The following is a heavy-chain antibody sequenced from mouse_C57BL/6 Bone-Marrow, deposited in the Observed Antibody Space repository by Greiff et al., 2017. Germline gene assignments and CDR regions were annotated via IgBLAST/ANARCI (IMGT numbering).Heavy chain of an antibody. D-gene: IGHD1-1*01. CDR3: ARHEWDYYGSFSWFAY. CDR2: FYPGSGSI. Sequence: VKLQQSGAELVKPGASVKLSCKASGYTFTEYTIHWVKQRSGQGLEWIGWFYPGSGSITYNEKFKDKATLTADKSSSTVYMELSRLTSEDSAVYFCARHEWDYYGSFSWFAYWGQGTLVTVSA. V-gene: IGHV1-62-2*01. J-gene: IGHJ3*01. CDR1: GYTFTEYT.